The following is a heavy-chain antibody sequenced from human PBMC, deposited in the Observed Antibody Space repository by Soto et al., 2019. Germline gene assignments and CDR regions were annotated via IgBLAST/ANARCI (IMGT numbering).Heavy chain of an antibody. CDR3: ARDDSSSWRYYYYYGMDV. CDR2: INHSGST. D-gene: IGHD6-13*01. Sequence: ASETLSLTCAVYGGSFSGYYWSWIRQPPGKGLEWIGEINHSGSTNCNPSLKSRVTISVDTSKNQFSLKLSSVTAADTAVYYCARDDSSSWRYYYYYGMDVWGQGTTVTVSS. J-gene: IGHJ6*02. V-gene: IGHV4-34*01. CDR1: GGSFSGYY.